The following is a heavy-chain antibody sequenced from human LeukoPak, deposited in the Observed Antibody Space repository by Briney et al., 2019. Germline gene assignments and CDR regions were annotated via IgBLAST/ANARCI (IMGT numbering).Heavy chain of an antibody. J-gene: IGHJ2*01. Sequence: GGSLRLSCAASGFTLSRYWMHWVRQAPGKGLVWVSYISSDGRNTTYADSVKGRFTISRDNAKNTLYLQMNSLRAEDTAVYYCARAGYSSTWYSRYFDLWGRGTLVTVSS. CDR3: ARAGYSSTWYSRYFDL. CDR2: ISSDGRNT. CDR1: GFTLSRYW. D-gene: IGHD6-13*01. V-gene: IGHV3-74*01.